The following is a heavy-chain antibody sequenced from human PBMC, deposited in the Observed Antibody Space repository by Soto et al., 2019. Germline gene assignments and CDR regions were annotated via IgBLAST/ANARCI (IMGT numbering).Heavy chain of an antibody. CDR1: GYTFTSYD. V-gene: IGHV1-8*01. D-gene: IGHD6-13*01. CDR2: MNPNSGNT. CDR3: ARGYCHSSRWYRYYYYYYMDV. Sequence: ASVKVSCKASGYTFTSYDINWVRQATGQGLEWMGWMNPNSGNTGYAQKFQGRVTMTRNTSISTAYMELSSLRSEDTAVYYCARGYCHSSRWYRYYYYYYMDVWGKGNTVTVSS. J-gene: IGHJ6*03.